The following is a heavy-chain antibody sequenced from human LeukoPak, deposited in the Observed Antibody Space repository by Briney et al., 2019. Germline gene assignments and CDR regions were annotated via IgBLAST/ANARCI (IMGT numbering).Heavy chain of an antibody. CDR3: AKTDYDFWSGYSFDY. Sequence: SVTVSCKASGGTFSSYAISWVRQAPGQGLKWMGGIIPIFGTANYAQKFQGRVTITADESTSTAYMELSSLRSEDTAVYYCAKTDYDFWSGYSFDYWGQGTLVTVSS. J-gene: IGHJ4*02. D-gene: IGHD3-3*01. CDR1: GGTFSSYA. V-gene: IGHV1-69*13. CDR2: IIPIFGTA.